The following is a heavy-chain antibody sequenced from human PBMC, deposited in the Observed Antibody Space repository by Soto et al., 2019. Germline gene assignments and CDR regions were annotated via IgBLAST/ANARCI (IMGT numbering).Heavy chain of an antibody. D-gene: IGHD2-15*01. CDR1: GYRFTNYW. Sequence: GESLKISCKGSGYRFTNYWIGWVRQMPGKGLEWMGIIYPGDSDTRYSPSFQGQVTISADKSINTAYLQWSSLKASDPAMYYCARDDCSDNTCYEFHYWGQGTQVTGSS. CDR2: IYPGDSDT. J-gene: IGHJ4*02. CDR3: ARDDCSDNTCYEFHY. V-gene: IGHV5-51*01.